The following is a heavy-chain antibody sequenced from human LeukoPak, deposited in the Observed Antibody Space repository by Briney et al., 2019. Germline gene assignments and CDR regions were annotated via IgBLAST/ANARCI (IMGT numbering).Heavy chain of an antibody. J-gene: IGHJ5*02. CDR1: GGSISSSSYY. V-gene: IGHV4-39*07. CDR2: IYYSGST. Sequence: SETLALTCTVSGGSISSSSYYWGWIRQPPGKGLEWIGSIYYSGSTYYNPSLKSRVTISVDKSKNQFSLKLSSVTAANTAVYYCARATLEGVIFDPWGQGTLVTVSS. CDR3: ARATLEGVIFDP. D-gene: IGHD2-21*01.